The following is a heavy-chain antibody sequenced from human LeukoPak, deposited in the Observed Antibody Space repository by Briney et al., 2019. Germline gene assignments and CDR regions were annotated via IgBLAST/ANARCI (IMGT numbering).Heavy chain of an antibody. V-gene: IGHV1-8*01. D-gene: IGHD4-23*01. CDR3: ARDDYGLNSFDS. Sequence: ASVKVSCKASGYTFASYDINWVRQATGQGLEWMGWMNPNSGNTGYAQKFQGRVTMTRNTSISTAYMELSSLRSEDTAVYYCARDDYGLNSFDSWGQGTLVTVSS. CDR1: GYTFASYD. J-gene: IGHJ4*02. CDR2: MNPNSGNT.